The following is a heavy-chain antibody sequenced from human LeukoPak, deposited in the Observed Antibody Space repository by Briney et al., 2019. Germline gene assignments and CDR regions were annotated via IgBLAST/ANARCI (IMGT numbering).Heavy chain of an antibody. J-gene: IGHJ6*02. Sequence: PETLSLTCTVSGGSISSSSYYWGWIRQPPGKGLEWIGSIYYSGSSYYNPSLKSRITISVDTSKNQFSLKLSSVTAADTAVYYCARHAGYYGLDVWGQGTTVTVSS. CDR1: GGSISSSSYY. CDR3: ARHAGYYGLDV. CDR2: IYYSGSS. V-gene: IGHV4-39*01.